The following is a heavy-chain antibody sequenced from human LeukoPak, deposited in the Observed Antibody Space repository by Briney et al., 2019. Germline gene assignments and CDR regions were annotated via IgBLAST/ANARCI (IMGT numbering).Heavy chain of an antibody. D-gene: IGHD3-22*01. CDR2: IYNSGTT. CDR1: GYSISSGYY. V-gene: IGHV4-38-2*02. CDR3: ARGEYYYDSSVPPPFDY. Sequence: SETLSLTCTVSGYSISSGYYWGWIRQPPEKGLEWIGYIYNSGTTYYNPSLKSRVTISIDTSKNQFSLKLSSVTAADTAVYYCARGEYYYDSSVPPPFDYWGQGTLVTVSS. J-gene: IGHJ4*02.